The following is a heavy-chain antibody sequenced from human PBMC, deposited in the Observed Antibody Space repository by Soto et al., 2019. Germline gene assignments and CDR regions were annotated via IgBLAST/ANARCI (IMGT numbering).Heavy chain of an antibody. V-gene: IGHV1-18*04. Sequence: SVKVSCKASGYTFTSCGISWVRQAPGQGLEWMGWISAYNGNTNYAQKLQGRVTMTTDTSTSTAYMELRSLRSDDTAVYYCARPTYYDFWSGYSYWGQGTLVTVSS. CDR2: ISAYNGNT. CDR1: GYTFTSCG. J-gene: IGHJ4*02. CDR3: ARPTYYDFWSGYSY. D-gene: IGHD3-3*01.